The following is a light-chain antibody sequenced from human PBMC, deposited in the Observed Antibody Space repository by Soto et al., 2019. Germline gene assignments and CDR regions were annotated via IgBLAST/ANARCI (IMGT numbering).Light chain of an antibody. V-gene: IGKV3-11*01. CDR2: DAS. CDR1: QSVSGY. J-gene: IGKJ4*01. Sequence: EIVLTQSPDTLSLSPGERATLSCXASQSVSGYLGWYQQKPGQAPRLLIYDASNRAYGVPARFRGSGSGTNFTLTIASLEPEDFAVYYCQQRSNWPYLTFGGGTRV. CDR3: QQRSNWPYLT.